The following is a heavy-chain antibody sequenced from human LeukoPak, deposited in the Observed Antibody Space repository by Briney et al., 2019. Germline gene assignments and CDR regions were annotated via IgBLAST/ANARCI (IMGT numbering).Heavy chain of an antibody. V-gene: IGHV4-34*01. Sequence: SETLSLTCAVYGGPFSGYYWSWIRQPPGKGLEWIGEINHSGSTNYNPSLKSRVTISVDTSKNQFSLKLSSVTAADTAVYYCARSGGSSSWDFDYWGQGTLVTVSS. CDR2: INHSGST. CDR3: ARSGGSSSWDFDY. CDR1: GGPFSGYY. J-gene: IGHJ4*02. D-gene: IGHD6-13*01.